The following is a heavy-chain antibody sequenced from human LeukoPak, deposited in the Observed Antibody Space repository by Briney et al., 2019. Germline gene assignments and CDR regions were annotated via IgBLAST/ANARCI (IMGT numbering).Heavy chain of an antibody. D-gene: IGHD3-22*01. CDR1: GFTFSSYA. Sequence: PGGSLRLSCAASGFTFSSYAMSWVRQAPGKGLEWVSAISGSGGSTYYADSVKGRFTISRDNSKNTLYLQMNSLRAEDTAVYYCAKDPGRYYDSSGYYKGWFDPWGQGTLVTVSS. CDR3: AKDPGRYYDSSGYYKGWFDP. CDR2: ISGSGGST. V-gene: IGHV3-23*01. J-gene: IGHJ5*02.